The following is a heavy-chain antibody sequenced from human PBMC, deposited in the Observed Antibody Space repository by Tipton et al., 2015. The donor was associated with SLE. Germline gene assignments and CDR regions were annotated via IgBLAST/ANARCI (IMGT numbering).Heavy chain of an antibody. CDR2: IYTSGST. CDR3: ARGGGIVVTASDWFDP. D-gene: IGHD2-15*01. Sequence: TLSLTCEVYGGSFSGDYWSWLRQPAGKGLEWIGRIYTSGSTNYNPSLKSRLTMSLDTSKNQFSLKLSSVTAADTAVYYCARGGGIVVTASDWFDPWGQGTLVTVSS. V-gene: IGHV4-59*10. J-gene: IGHJ5*02. CDR1: GGSFSGDY.